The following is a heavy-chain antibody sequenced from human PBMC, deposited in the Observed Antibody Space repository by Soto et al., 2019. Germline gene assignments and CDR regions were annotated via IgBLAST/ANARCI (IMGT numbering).Heavy chain of an antibody. CDR2: IYYSGST. CDR1: GGSISSYY. D-gene: IGHD3-10*01. Sequence: SETLSLTCTVSGGSISSYYWSWIRQPPGKGLEWIGYIYYSGSTNYNPSLKSRVTISVDTSKNQFSLKLSSVTAADTAVYYCARLWFGEMHGMDVWGQGTTVTVSS. V-gene: IGHV4-59*01. J-gene: IGHJ6*02. CDR3: ARLWFGEMHGMDV.